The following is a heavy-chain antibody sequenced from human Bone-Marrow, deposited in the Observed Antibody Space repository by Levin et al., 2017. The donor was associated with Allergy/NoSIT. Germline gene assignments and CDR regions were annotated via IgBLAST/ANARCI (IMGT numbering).Heavy chain of an antibody. CDR2: INSKSAYI. Sequence: KPGGSLRLSCAVSGVTRNNYTLTWVRQPPGKGLEWVSSINSKSAYIHYGDSVKGRFTISRDNSKKLLFLQMNSLRDEDTATYYCASRLTASGGLDVWGHGTTVTVSS. J-gene: IGHJ6*02. CDR1: GVTRNNYT. V-gene: IGHV3-21*04. CDR3: ASRLTASGGLDV. D-gene: IGHD5-18*01.